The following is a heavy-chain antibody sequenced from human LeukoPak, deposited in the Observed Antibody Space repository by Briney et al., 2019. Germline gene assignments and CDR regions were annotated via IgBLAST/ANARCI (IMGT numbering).Heavy chain of an antibody. CDR1: GYTFTNYY. J-gene: IGHJ4*02. Sequence: ASVKVSCKASGYTFTNYYMHWVRQAPGQGLEWMGVINCNGGRTRYAQKFQGRVSMTSDISTSTVYMGLSSLRSEDTAVYYCARDGYKGLGFDHWGQGTLVTVSS. V-gene: IGHV1-46*01. D-gene: IGHD5-24*01. CDR3: ARDGYKGLGFDH. CDR2: INCNGGRT.